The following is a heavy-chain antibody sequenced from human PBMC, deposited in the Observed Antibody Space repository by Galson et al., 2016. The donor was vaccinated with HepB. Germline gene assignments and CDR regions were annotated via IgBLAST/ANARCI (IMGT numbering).Heavy chain of an antibody. J-gene: IGHJ3*01. CDR2: ISPILATP. Sequence: SVKVSCKASGVSFRTSTISWVRQAPGQGLEWVGGISPILATPTYAQKFQGRVTITSDEPTITVYMQLSILRSDDTAIYFCSTRSGTYAFVLWGHGSMVTVSS. CDR3: STRSGTYAFVL. D-gene: IGHD1-26*01. V-gene: IGHV1-69*16. CDR1: GVSFRTST.